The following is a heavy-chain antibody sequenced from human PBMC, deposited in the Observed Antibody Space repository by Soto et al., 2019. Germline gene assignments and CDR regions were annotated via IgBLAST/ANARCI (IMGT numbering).Heavy chain of an antibody. J-gene: IGHJ4*02. V-gene: IGHV4-39*01. CDR1: GDSINSRSYH. D-gene: IGHD2-21*02. CDR3: ARQRTSVVTQAYFDV. Sequence: SETLSLTCXVPGDSINSRSYHWAWIPRPPGKGLEWIGSIYYSGRTYNNPSLRSRVSMSIDTSKDQFSLKLKSVTAADTALYFCARQRTSVVTQAYFDVWGPGSLVTVSA. CDR2: IYYSGRT.